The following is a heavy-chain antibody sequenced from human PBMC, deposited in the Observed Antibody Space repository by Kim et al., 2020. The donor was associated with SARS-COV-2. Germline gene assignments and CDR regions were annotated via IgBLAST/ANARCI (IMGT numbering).Heavy chain of an antibody. Sequence: GGSLRLSCAASGFTFSSYSMNWVRQAPGKGLEWVSSISSSSSYIYYADSVKGRFTISRDNAKNSLYLQMNSLRAEDTAVYYCAREESSDWYEGLYWGQGTLVTVSS. V-gene: IGHV3-21*01. D-gene: IGHD6-19*01. CDR2: ISSSSSYI. J-gene: IGHJ4*02. CDR1: GFTFSSYS. CDR3: AREESSDWYEGLY.